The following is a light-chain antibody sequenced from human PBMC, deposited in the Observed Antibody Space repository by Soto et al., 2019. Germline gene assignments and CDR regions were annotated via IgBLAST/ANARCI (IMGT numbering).Light chain of an antibody. CDR3: QQRSNWQVT. Sequence: EIVLTQSPVTLSLSPGERATLSCRASQSVSSSLAWYQQKPGQAPRLLIYDASNRATGIPARFSGSGPGTDFTLTISSLEPEDCAVYYCQQRSNWQVTFGQGTRLEIK. CDR2: DAS. V-gene: IGKV3D-11*02. CDR1: QSVSSS. J-gene: IGKJ5*01.